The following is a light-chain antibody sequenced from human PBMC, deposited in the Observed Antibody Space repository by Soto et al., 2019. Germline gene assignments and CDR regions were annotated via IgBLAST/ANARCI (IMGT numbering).Light chain of an antibody. Sequence: DIQMTQSPSSVSASVGDRVTITCRASQGFSTWLAWYRRKPGRAPELLIYSASSLHSGVPSRFSGSGSGTDFTLTISSLQPEDFATYYCQQANSFPRTFGAGTEVEIK. CDR2: SAS. J-gene: IGKJ4*01. CDR1: QGFSTW. CDR3: QQANSFPRT. V-gene: IGKV1-12*01.